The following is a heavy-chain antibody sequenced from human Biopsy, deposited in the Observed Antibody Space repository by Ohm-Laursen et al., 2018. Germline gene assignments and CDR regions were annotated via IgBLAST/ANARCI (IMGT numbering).Heavy chain of an antibody. CDR3: ATPFQYYDSWGGYPPFDH. CDR1: GGTLSNYA. V-gene: IGHV1-69*17. J-gene: IGHJ4*02. CDR2: IIAASGLV. D-gene: IGHD3-3*01. Sequence: SSAKVSCKVSGGTLSNYAINWVRQAPGEGLEWMGGIIAASGLVNYAPKSQSRVSITADKSTTTAYMELSNLRSEDTAVYYCATPFQYYDSWGGYPPFDHWGRGTLVTVSS.